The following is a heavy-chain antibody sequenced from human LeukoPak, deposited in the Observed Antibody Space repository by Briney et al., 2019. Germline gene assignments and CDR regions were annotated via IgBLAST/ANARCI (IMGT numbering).Heavy chain of an antibody. Sequence: ASVKVSCKASGYTFTSYYMHWVRQAPGQGLEWMGRIIPILGIANYAQKFQGRVTITADKSTSTAYMELSSLRSEDTAVYYCARSYSGSYEEKGDFDYWGQGTLVTVSS. CDR3: ARSYSGSYEEKGDFDY. V-gene: IGHV1-69*02. CDR2: IIPILGIA. J-gene: IGHJ4*02. D-gene: IGHD1-26*01. CDR1: GYTFTSYY.